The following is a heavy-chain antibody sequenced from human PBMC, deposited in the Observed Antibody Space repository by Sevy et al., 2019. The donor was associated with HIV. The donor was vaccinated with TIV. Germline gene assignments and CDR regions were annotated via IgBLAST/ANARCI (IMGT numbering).Heavy chain of an antibody. V-gene: IGHV4-59*01. J-gene: IGHJ5*02. CDR3: ARAPPVRSGDDSLNWFDP. CDR1: GGSISAYY. D-gene: IGHD5-12*01. Sequence: SETLSLTCTVSGGSISAYYWSWIRQPPGKVLEYLAYIYYTGSTNYNPSLKSRVTISVDTSKNQFSLKLSSVTAADTAVYYCARAPPVRSGDDSLNWFDPWGQGTLVTVSS. CDR2: IYYTGST.